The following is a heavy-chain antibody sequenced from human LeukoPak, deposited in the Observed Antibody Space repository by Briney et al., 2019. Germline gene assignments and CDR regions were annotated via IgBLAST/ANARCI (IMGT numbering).Heavy chain of an antibody. Sequence: GGSLRLSCAASGFTFSSYGMSWVRQAPGKGLEWVSAISGSGGSTYYADSVKGRFTISRDNSKNTLYLQMNSLRAEDTAVYYCAKDGYYDSSAYYYVRYFDLWGRGTLVTVSS. D-gene: IGHD3-22*01. J-gene: IGHJ2*01. CDR1: GFTFSSYG. CDR3: AKDGYYDSSAYYYVRYFDL. V-gene: IGHV3-23*01. CDR2: ISGSGGST.